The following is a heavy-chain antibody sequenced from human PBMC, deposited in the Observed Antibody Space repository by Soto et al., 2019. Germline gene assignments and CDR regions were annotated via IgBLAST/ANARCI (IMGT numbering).Heavy chain of an antibody. J-gene: IGHJ5*02. D-gene: IGHD6-19*01. CDR3: AKSGSSGWYGWFDP. Sequence: GSGPTLVNPTQTLTLTCIFSGFSLRTSGVGVGWIRQPPGKALEWLGFIYWNDDKRYSPSLKSRLAITKDTSKNRVVLTMTNMDPVDTATYYCAKSGSSGWYGWFDPWGQGTRVTVSS. V-gene: IGHV2-5*01. CDR1: GFSLRTSGVG. CDR2: IYWNDDK.